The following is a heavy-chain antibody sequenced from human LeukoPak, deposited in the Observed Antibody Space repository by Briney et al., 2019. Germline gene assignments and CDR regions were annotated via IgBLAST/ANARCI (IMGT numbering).Heavy chain of an antibody. D-gene: IGHD3-22*01. J-gene: IGHJ3*02. V-gene: IGHV3-64*01. Sequence: GGSLRLSCPASGFTFSSYAMHWVRQAPGKGLEYVSAISSNGGSTYYANSVKGRFTISRDNSKNTLYLQMGSLRAEDMAVYYCARGSLGYYDSSDWAFDIWGQGTMVTVSS. CDR1: GFTFSSYA. CDR3: ARGSLGYYDSSDWAFDI. CDR2: ISSNGGST.